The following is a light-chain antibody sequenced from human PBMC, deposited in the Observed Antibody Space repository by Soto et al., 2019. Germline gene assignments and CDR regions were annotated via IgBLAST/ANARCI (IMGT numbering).Light chain of an antibody. J-gene: IGKJ1*01. CDR3: QQYNDNWT. CDR2: KAS. CDR1: QSISSW. Sequence: DIQMTQSPSTLSASVGDRVTITCRASQSISSWLAWYQQKPGTAPKLLIYKASTLQSGVPSRFSGSGSGTEFTLASSSLQPDYSATYYCQQYNDNWTFGQGTKVEIK. V-gene: IGKV1-5*03.